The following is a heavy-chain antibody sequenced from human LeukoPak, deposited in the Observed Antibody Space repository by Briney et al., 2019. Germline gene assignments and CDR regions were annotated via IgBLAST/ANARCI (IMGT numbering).Heavy chain of an antibody. CDR1: GFTFSSYE. V-gene: IGHV3-48*03. D-gene: IGHD2-2*01. Sequence: PGGSLRLSCAASGFTFSSYEMNWVRQAPGKGLEWVSYISSSGSTIYYADSVKGRFAISRDNAKNSLYLQMNSLRAEDTAVCYCAREHCSSTSCYADYWGQGTLVTVSS. CDR2: ISSSGSTI. CDR3: AREHCSSTSCYADY. J-gene: IGHJ4*02.